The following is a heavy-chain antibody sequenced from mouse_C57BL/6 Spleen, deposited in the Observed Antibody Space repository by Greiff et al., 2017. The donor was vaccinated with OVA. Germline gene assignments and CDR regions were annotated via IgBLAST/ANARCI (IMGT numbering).Heavy chain of an antibody. CDR2: IDPSDSET. CDR1: GYTFTSYW. CDR3: ASDYGSYWYFEV. Sequence: QVQLQQPGAELVRPGSSVKLSCKASGYTFTSYWMHWVKQRPIQGLEWIGNIDPSDSETHYNQKFKDKATLTVDKSSSTAYMQLSSLTSEDSAVYYCASDYGSYWYFEVWGTGTTVTVSS. D-gene: IGHD1-1*01. J-gene: IGHJ1*03. V-gene: IGHV1-52*01.